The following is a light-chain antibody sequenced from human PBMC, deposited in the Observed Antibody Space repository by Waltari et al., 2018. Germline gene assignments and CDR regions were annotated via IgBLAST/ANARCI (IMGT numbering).Light chain of an antibody. Sequence: DIQMTQSPTSVSASVGDRVTITCRASQAILSWLAWYQQKPGKPPKLLISAASGLESGVPSRFSGRGSGTDFTLTISSLQPEDFATYYCQQADRLPLTFGGGTKVEIK. CDR3: QQADRLPLT. V-gene: IGKV1-12*01. J-gene: IGKJ4*01. CDR2: AAS. CDR1: QAILSW.